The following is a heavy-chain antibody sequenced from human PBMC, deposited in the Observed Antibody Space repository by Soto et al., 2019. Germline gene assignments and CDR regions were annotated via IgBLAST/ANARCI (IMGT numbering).Heavy chain of an antibody. CDR1: GGTFSSYA. V-gene: IGHV1-69*12. CDR3: ASRIYSSSSQRYYYYGMDV. Sequence: QVQLVQSGAEVKKPGSSVKVSCKASGGTFSSYAISWVRQAPGQGLEWMGGIIPIFGTANYAQKFQGRVTTTADESTSTAYMELSSLRSEDTAVYYCASRIYSSSSQRYYYYGMDVWGQGTTVTVSS. D-gene: IGHD6-6*01. J-gene: IGHJ6*02. CDR2: IIPIFGTA.